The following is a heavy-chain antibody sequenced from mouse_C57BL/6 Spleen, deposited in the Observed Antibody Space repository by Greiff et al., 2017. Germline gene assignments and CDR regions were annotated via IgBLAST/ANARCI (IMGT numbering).Heavy chain of an antibody. CDR1: GFTFSSYG. Sequence: EVTLVESGGDLVKPGGSLKLSCAASGFTFSSYGLSWVRQTPDKRLEWVATISSGGSYTYYPDSVKGRFTISRDNAKNTLYLQMSSLKSEDTAMYYCASLMDYWGQGTSVTVSS. V-gene: IGHV5-6*01. CDR3: ASLMDY. CDR2: ISSGGSYT. J-gene: IGHJ4*01.